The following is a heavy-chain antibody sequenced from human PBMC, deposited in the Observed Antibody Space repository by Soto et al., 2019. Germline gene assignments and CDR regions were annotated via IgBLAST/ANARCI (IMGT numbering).Heavy chain of an antibody. CDR1: GYTFTSYG. CDR3: ARGPMEYQLLKYYYGMDV. D-gene: IGHD2-2*01. J-gene: IGHJ6*02. Sequence: GASVKVSCKASGYTFTSYGISWVRQAPGQGLEWMGWISAYNGNTNYAQKLQGRVTMTTDTSTSTAYMELRSLRSDDTAVYYCARGPMEYQLLKYYYGMDVWGQGTTVTVSS. V-gene: IGHV1-18*01. CDR2: ISAYNGNT.